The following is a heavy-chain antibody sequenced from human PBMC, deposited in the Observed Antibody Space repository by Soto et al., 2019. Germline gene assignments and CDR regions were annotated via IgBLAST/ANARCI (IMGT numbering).Heavy chain of an antibody. V-gene: IGHV3-30*18. J-gene: IGHJ5*02. D-gene: IGHD1-26*01. CDR2: ISYDGSNK. Sequence: QVQLVESGGGVVQPGRSLRLSCAASGFTFSSYGMHWVRQAPGKGLEWVAVISYDGSNKYYADSVKGRFTISRDNSKNTLYLQMNSLRAEDTAVYYCAKEDSGSPFDPWGQGTLVTVSS. CDR1: GFTFSSYG. CDR3: AKEDSGSPFDP.